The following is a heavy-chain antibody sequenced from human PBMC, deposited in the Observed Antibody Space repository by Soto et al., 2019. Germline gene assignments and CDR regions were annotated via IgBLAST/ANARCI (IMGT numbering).Heavy chain of an antibody. Sequence: GGSLRLSCGASGFTFSSYAMSWVRQAPGQGLEWVSVISGSGGSIYSADSVKGRFTIFRDNSKNTLYLQMNSLRAEDTAVYYCGRSCGGSYSGYWGQGTQVTVSS. CDR1: GFTFSSYA. D-gene: IGHD3-10*01. CDR3: GRSCGGSYSGY. CDR2: ISGSGGSI. J-gene: IGHJ4*02. V-gene: IGHV3-23*01.